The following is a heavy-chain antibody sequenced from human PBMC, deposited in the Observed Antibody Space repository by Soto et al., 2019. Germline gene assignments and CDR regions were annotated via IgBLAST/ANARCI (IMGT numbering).Heavy chain of an antibody. CDR2: IYYSGST. CDR1: GGSISSYY. J-gene: IGHJ4*02. D-gene: IGHD1-26*01. CDR3: ARYQQNREGYYFDY. Sequence: SETLSLTCTVSGGSISSYYWSWIRQPPGKGLEWIGYIYYSGSTNYNPSLKSRVTISVDTSKNQFSLKLSSVTAADTAVYYCARYQQNREGYYFDYWGQGTLVTVSS. V-gene: IGHV4-59*01.